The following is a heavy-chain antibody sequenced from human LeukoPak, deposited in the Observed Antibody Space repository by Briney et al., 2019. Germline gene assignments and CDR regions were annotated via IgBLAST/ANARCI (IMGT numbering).Heavy chain of an antibody. V-gene: IGHV4-34*01. D-gene: IGHD1-1*01. CDR3: ARGKRRINYYYYYGKDV. Sequence: PSETLSLTCAVYGGSFSGFYWSWIRHSPGKGLEWIGEINHSGSTNYNPSLKSRVAISVDASKDQFSLKLSSVTAADTAVYYCARGKRRINYYYYYGKDVWGQGTTVTVSS. CDR2: INHSGST. CDR1: GGSFSGFY. J-gene: IGHJ6*02.